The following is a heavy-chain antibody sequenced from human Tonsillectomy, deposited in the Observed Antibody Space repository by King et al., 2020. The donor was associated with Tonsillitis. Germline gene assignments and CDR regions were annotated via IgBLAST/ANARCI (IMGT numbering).Heavy chain of an antibody. CDR2: ISYDGNNK. J-gene: IGHJ4*02. D-gene: IGHD4/OR15-4a*01. Sequence: VQLVESGGGVVQPGRSLRLSCAASGFTFSSYDIHWVRQAPGKGLEWVAVISYDGNNKYYADSVQGRFTISRDNSKNSLYLQMNSLRAEDTAVYYCARERDDYIFDYWGQGTLVTVSS. CDR3: ARERDDYIFDY. V-gene: IGHV3-33*05. CDR1: GFTFSSYD.